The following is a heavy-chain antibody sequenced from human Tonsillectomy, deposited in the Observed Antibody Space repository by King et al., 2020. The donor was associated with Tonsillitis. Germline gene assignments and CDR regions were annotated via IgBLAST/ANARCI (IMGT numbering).Heavy chain of an antibody. V-gene: IGHV3-30-3*01. CDR1: GFTFSSYA. CDR2: ISYDGSNK. CDR3: ARDLRSDLYGMDV. D-gene: IGHD3-3*01. Sequence: QLVQSGGGVVQPGRSLRLSCAASGFTFSSYAMHWVRQAPGKGLELVAVISYDGSNKYYADSVKGRFTISRDNSKNTLYLQMNSLRAEDTAVYYCARDLRSDLYGMDVWGQGTTVTVSS. J-gene: IGHJ6*02.